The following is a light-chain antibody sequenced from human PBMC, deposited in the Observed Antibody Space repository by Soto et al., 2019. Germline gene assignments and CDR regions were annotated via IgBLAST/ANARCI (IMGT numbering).Light chain of an antibody. J-gene: IGKJ3*01. V-gene: IGKV1-27*01. CDR3: QKYNSAPPFT. CDR2: SAS. CDR1: QDISNS. Sequence: DIQMTQSPSSLSASVGDRVTISCRASQDISNSLAWYQQKPGKVPKLLIYSASTLQSGVPSRFSGSGSGTDFTLNISSLQPEDVASYYWQKYNSAPPFTFGPGTKVDRK.